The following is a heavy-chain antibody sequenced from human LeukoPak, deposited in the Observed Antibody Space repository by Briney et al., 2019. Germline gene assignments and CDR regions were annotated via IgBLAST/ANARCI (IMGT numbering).Heavy chain of an antibody. V-gene: IGHV1-69*05. J-gene: IGHJ6*03. CDR1: GGTLSSSA. D-gene: IGHD1-7*01. CDR2: IIPIFGTS. Sequence: GASVKVSCKASGGTLSSSAISWVRQAPGQRLEWMGGIIPIFGTSNYARKFQGRVTITTDESTSTAYMELRSLRSEDTGVYYCARDMGLRVRTNHYYHMDVWGKGTAVTVSS. CDR3: ARDMGLRVRTNHYYHMDV.